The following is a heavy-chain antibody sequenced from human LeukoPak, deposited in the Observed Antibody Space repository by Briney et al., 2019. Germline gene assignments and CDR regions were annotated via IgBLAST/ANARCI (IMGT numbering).Heavy chain of an antibody. CDR1: GFTFSSYW. Sequence: PGGSLRLSCAASGFTFSSYWTSWVRQAPGKGLEWVANIKQDGSEKYYVDSVKGRFTISRDNAKNSLYLQMNSLRAEDTAVYYCARINGLVDYYYYYMDVWGKGTTVTVSS. V-gene: IGHV3-7*01. J-gene: IGHJ6*03. CDR2: IKQDGSEK. CDR3: ARINGLVDYYYYYMDV. D-gene: IGHD4-17*01.